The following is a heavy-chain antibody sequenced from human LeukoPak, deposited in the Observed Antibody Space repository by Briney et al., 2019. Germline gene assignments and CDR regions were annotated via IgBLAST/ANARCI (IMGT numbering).Heavy chain of an antibody. V-gene: IGHV3-7*05. CDR3: ASHKSFTIDV. D-gene: IGHD3-10*01. CDR2: TNQDGSVT. CDR1: GFTFRSYW. Sequence: GGSLRLSCAASGFTFRSYWMTWVRQAPGRGLEWVANTNQDGSVTRYVDSVKGRFTISRDNAKNSLYLQMDSLRAEDTAVYYCASHKSFTIDVWGQGTMVTVSS. J-gene: IGHJ3*01.